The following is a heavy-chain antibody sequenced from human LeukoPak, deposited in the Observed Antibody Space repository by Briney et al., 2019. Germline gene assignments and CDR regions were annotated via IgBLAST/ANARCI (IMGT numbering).Heavy chain of an antibody. V-gene: IGHV3-21*01. J-gene: IGHJ4*02. CDR1: GFTVSSNY. D-gene: IGHD1-26*01. CDR2: FTGTGNYI. CDR3: ARDVGLGKGGFDY. Sequence: GGSLRLSCAASGFTVSSNYMSWVRQAPGKGLEWVSSFTGTGNYIHYADSVKGRFTISGDNAKNSVYLQMNSLRAEDTAMYFCARDVGLGKGGFDYWGQGALVTVSS.